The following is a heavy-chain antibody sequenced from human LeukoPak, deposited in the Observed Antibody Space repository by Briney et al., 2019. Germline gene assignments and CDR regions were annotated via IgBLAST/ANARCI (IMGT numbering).Heavy chain of an antibody. V-gene: IGHV1-46*01. CDR1: GYIFTSYY. D-gene: IGHD5-18*01. Sequence: GASVKVSCKASGYIFTSYYMHWVRQAPGQGLEWMGIINPSGGNTNYAQKVQGRVTMTRDMSTSTVYMELSSLRSEDTAMYYCARALPHRRLMDTTMEQHWFDPWGQGTLVTVSS. J-gene: IGHJ5*02. CDR3: ARALPHRRLMDTTMEQHWFDP. CDR2: INPSGGNT.